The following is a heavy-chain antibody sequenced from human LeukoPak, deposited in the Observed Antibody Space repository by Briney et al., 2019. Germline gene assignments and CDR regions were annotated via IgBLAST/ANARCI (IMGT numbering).Heavy chain of an antibody. CDR3: AKDRGSGTYYNYYFGMDV. Sequence: GGSLRPSCAASGFTFSSYGMHWVRQAPGKGLEWVATISYDGSNVYYADSVKGRFTISRDNSKNTLYLQMNSLRAEDTTVYYCAKDRGSGTYYNYYFGMDVWGQGTTDTVSS. J-gene: IGHJ6*02. D-gene: IGHD3-10*01. V-gene: IGHV3-30*18. CDR1: GFTFSSYG. CDR2: ISYDGSNV.